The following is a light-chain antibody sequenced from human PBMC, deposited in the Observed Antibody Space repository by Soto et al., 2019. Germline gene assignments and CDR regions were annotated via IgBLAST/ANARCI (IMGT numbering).Light chain of an antibody. Sequence: QSALTQPASVSGSPGQSITISCTGTSSDVGGYNYVSWYQQHPGKAPKLMIYEVSNRPSGVSYRFSGSKSGNTASLTISGLQAEDEAAYYCSSYTSSSTLFVFGTGTKVTVL. V-gene: IGLV2-14*01. J-gene: IGLJ1*01. CDR2: EVS. CDR3: SSYTSSSTLFV. CDR1: SSDVGGYNY.